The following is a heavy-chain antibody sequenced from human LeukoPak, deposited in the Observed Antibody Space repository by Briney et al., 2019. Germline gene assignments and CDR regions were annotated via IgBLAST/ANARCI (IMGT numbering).Heavy chain of an antibody. CDR2: ISWNSGSI. J-gene: IGHJ5*02. D-gene: IGHD6-19*01. V-gene: IGHV3-9*01. Sequence: PGGSLRLSCAASGFTFDDYAMHWVRQAPGKGLEWVSGISWNSGSIGYADSVKGRFTISRDNAKNSLYLQMNSLRAEDTAVYYCARRRSSGWYHWFDPWGQGTLVTVSS. CDR1: GFTFDDYA. CDR3: ARRRSSGWYHWFDP.